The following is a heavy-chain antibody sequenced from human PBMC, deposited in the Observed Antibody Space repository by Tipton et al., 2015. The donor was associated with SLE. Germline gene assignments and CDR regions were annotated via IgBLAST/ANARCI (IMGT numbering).Heavy chain of an antibody. Sequence: TLSLTCTVSGGSISSSSYYWGWIRQPPGKGLEWIGSIFYSGSTFYNASLKSRVTISVDTSNNQFSLKLSSVTAADAAVYYCATSLNYYDSSGPEGWGQGTMVTVSS. CDR2: IFYSGST. V-gene: IGHV4-39*01. J-gene: IGHJ3*01. CDR1: GGSISSSSYY. CDR3: ATSLNYYDSSGPEG. D-gene: IGHD3-22*01.